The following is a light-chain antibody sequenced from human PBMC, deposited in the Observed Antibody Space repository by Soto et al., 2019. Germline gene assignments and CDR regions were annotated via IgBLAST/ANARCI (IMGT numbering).Light chain of an antibody. J-gene: IGKJ4*01. CDR1: QSVSSF. Sequence: EIVLTQSPATLSLSPGERATLSCKASQSVSSFLAWYQQKPGQAPRLLIYDVSSRATGSPTRFSGSGSGTDFTLTISSLEPEDFAVYYCQQRINWPLTFGGGTKGEIK. CDR3: QQRINWPLT. V-gene: IGKV3-11*01. CDR2: DVS.